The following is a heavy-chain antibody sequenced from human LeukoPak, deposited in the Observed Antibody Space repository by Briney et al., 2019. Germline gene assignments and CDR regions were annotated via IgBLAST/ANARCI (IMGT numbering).Heavy chain of an antibody. CDR3: GRGFMIPLGGGFDA. V-gene: IGHV4-59*01. CDR2: IHFCGRT. J-gene: IGHJ4*02. D-gene: IGHD3-16*01. Sequence: PSETLSLPCTVSGGSISSYYWSWIRQPPGKGPEYIGFIHFCGRTNYHPSLANRVTISADTFTNQFSLAQESPDAPNTAVFYFGRGFMIPLGGGFDAWGQGTLVTVSS. CDR1: GGSISSYY.